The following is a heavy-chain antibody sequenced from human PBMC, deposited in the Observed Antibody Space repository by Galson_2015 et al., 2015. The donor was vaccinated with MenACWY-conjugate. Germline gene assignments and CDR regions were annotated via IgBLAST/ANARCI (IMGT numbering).Heavy chain of an antibody. CDR2: ISHDGAQT. V-gene: IGHV3-30*18. Sequence: SLRLSCAGSRFTFSSYPMHWVRQAPGKGLEWVAMISHDGAQTYYADSVKGRFTISRDNSKNTHSLQMNGLRPEDTGVYFCAKDRPPRGLTRFYYGMDVWGLGTTVTVSS. CDR1: RFTFSSYP. J-gene: IGHJ6*02. D-gene: IGHD3/OR15-3a*01. CDR3: AKDRPPRGLTRFYYGMDV.